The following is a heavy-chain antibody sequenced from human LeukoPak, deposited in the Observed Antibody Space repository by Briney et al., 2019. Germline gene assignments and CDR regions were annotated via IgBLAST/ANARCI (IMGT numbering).Heavy chain of an antibody. CDR2: INPSGGST. D-gene: IGHD4-17*01. V-gene: IGHV1-46*01. CDR3: ARDFDTVTTPDAFDI. J-gene: IGHJ3*02. Sequence: GSSVKVSCKASGYTFTSYYMHWVRQAPGQGLEWMGIINPSGGSTSYAQKFQGRVTMTRDTSTSTVYMELSSLRSEDTAVYYCARDFDTVTTPDAFDIWGQGTMVTVSS. CDR1: GYTFTSYY.